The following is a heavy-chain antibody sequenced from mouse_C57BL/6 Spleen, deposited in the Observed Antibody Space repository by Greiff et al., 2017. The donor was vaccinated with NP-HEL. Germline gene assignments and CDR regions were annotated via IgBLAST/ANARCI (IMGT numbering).Heavy chain of an antibody. V-gene: IGHV1-80*01. J-gene: IGHJ4*01. CDR2: IYPGDGDT. Sequence: VQLQQSGAELVKPGASVKISCKASGYAFSSYWMNWVKQRPGKGLEWIGQIYPGDGDTNYNRKFKGKATLTADKSSSTAYMQLSSLTSEDSAVYFCARWDYGSSPPDAMDYWGQGTSVTVSS. CDR3: ARWDYGSSPPDAMDY. D-gene: IGHD1-1*01. CDR1: GYAFSSYW.